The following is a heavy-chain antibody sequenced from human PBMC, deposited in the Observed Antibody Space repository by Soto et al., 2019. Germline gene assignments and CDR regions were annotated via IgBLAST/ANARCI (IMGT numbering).Heavy chain of an antibody. D-gene: IGHD2-21*02. Sequence: QLQLQESGPGLVKPSETLSLTCTVSGGSISSYSYHWAWIRQPPGTGLESIGKFYSRRCTYYHPSRPSLVTISFHTSKKQFALKLSSVTAADTAGYYCATAMGGDTVGYCHHRGQCSLVTVSS. CDR2: FYSRRCT. CDR3: ATAMGGDTVGYCHH. J-gene: IGHJ1*01. CDR1: GGSISSYSYH. V-gene: IGHV4-39*01.